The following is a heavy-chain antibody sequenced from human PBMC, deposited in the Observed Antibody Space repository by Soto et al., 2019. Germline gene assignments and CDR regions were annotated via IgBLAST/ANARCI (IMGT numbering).Heavy chain of an antibody. V-gene: IGHV3-33*01. CDR2: IWYDGSNK. D-gene: IGHD5-12*01. Sequence: QVQLVESGGGVVQPGRSLRLSCAASGFTFSSYGMHWVRQAPGKGLEWVAVIWYDGSNKYYADSVKGRFTISRDNSKNTLYLQMNSLRAEDTAVYYCARAWWADRGDDRPPNDAFYIWGQGTMVTVSS. J-gene: IGHJ3*02. CDR1: GFTFSSYG. CDR3: ARAWWADRGDDRPPNDAFYI.